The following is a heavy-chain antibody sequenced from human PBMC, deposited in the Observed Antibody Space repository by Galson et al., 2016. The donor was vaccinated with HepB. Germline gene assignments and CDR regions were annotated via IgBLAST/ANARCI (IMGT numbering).Heavy chain of an antibody. J-gene: IGHJ4*02. CDR1: GGSISSSSYY. V-gene: IGHV4-39*07. CDR2: IYYSGST. D-gene: IGHD3-3*01. CDR3: ARAPGLRLLDPRYYFDY. Sequence: SETLSLTCTVSGGSISSSSYYWGWIRQPPGKELEWIGSIYYSGSTYYNPSLKSRVTISLDTSKNQFSLKLSSVTAADTAVYYCARAPGLRLLDPRYYFDYWGQGTLVTVSS.